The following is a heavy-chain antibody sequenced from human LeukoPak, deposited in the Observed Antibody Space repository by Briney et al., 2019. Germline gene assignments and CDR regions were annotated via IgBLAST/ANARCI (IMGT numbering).Heavy chain of an antibody. J-gene: IGHJ4*02. V-gene: IGHV1-8*01. CDR1: GYTFTSYD. D-gene: IGHD6-13*01. CDR2: MNPNSGNT. CDR3: ARVGSAIAGTDFDY. Sequence: ASVKVSCKASGYTFTSYDINWVRQATGQGLEWMGWMNPNSGNTGYAQKFQGRVTMTRNTSISTAYMELSSLGSEDTAVYYCARVGSAIAGTDFDYWGQGTLVTVSS.